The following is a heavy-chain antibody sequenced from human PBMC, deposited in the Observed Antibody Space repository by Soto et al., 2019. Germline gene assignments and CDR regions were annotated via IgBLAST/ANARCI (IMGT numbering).Heavy chain of an antibody. D-gene: IGHD3-16*01. CDR2: INHSGST. CDR3: ARGGLGDPRPFDY. Sequence: SGTLSLTCAVYGGSFSGYYWSWIRQPPGKGLEWIGEINHSGSTNYNPSLKIRVTISVTTSKNQFSLKLSTVTAADTAVYYCARGGLGDPRPFDYWGQGTLVTVSS. V-gene: IGHV4-34*01. CDR1: GGSFSGYY. J-gene: IGHJ4*02.